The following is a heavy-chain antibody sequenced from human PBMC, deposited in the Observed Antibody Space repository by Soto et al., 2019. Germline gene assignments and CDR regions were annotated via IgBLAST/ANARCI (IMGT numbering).Heavy chain of an antibody. D-gene: IGHD3-10*01. Sequence: PGGSLRLSCAASGFAFNNYDMHWVRQATGKGLEWVSAIGTAGDTYYSGSVKGRFTISRENAKNSLYLLMNSLRAGDTAVYYCARERSFYGSGSYSYYNYYGMDVWGQGTTVTVSS. J-gene: IGHJ6*02. CDR1: GFAFNNYD. V-gene: IGHV3-13*01. CDR3: ARERSFYGSGSYSYYNYYGMDV. CDR2: IGTAGDT.